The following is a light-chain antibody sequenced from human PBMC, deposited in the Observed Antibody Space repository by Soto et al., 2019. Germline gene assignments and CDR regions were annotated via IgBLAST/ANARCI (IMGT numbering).Light chain of an antibody. Sequence: DIQMTQSPSTLSASVGDRVTITCRASQSISSWLAWYQQKPGKAPKLLIYDASSLESGVPSRFSGSGSGTELTLTNSRLQADDFATDYCQQYNSYWGFTCGPGTKVDIK. CDR1: QSISSW. V-gene: IGKV1-5*01. J-gene: IGKJ3*01. CDR2: DAS. CDR3: QQYNSYWGFT.